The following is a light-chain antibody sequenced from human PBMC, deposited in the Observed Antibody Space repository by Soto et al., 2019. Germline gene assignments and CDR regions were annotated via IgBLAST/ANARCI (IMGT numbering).Light chain of an antibody. V-gene: IGKV1-39*01. J-gene: IGKJ1*01. CDR1: QSISSY. Sequence: DTQMTQSPSSLSASVGDRGTITCRASQSISSYLNWYQQKPGKAPKLLIYRASTLQSGFPSRLSGSGSGTDFTLTIRSLQPEDFATYFCQQSFSAPWTFGHGTKVEIK. CDR2: RAS. CDR3: QQSFSAPWT.